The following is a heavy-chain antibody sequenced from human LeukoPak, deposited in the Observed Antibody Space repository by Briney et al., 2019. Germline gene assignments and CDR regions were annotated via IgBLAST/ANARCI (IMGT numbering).Heavy chain of an antibody. D-gene: IGHD3-10*01. CDR3: ARGLSYYYGSGGYSY. Sequence: PSETLSLTCAVYGGSFSGYYWSWIRQPPGKGLEWIGEINHSGSTNYNPSLKSRVTISVDTSKNQFSLKLSSVTAADTAVYYCARGLSYYYGSGGYSYWGQGTLVTVSS. J-gene: IGHJ4*02. V-gene: IGHV4-34*01. CDR1: GGSFSGYY. CDR2: INHSGST.